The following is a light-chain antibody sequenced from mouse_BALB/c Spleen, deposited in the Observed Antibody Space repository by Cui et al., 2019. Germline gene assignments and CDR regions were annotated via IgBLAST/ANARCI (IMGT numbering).Light chain of an antibody. V-gene: IGKV4-51*01. J-gene: IGKJ5*01. CDR3: QQWSGYPFT. Sequence: EHVLHQSPAIMAAVRGEKVTMTCSASSSVSSSYLYWYQQKSGTSPKLLIYGTSNLASGVPARFSGSGAGISYSLTISSMEAENDATYYCQQWSGYPFTFGAGTKLELK. CDR2: GTS. CDR1: SSVSSSY.